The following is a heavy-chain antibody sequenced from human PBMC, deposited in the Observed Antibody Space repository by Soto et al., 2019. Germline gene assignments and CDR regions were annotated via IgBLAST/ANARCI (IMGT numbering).Heavy chain of an antibody. CDR1: GYSFTSYW. D-gene: IGHD3-3*01. V-gene: IGHV5-51*01. Sequence: GESLKSSFKGSGYSFTSYWIGWVRQMPGKGLEWMGIIYPGDSDTRYSPSFQGQVTISADKSISTAYLQWSSLKASDTAMDYCAIHHSLRFLEWLPDQIQADAFDILGQRTMVTVSS. J-gene: IGHJ3*02. CDR2: IYPGDSDT. CDR3: AIHHSLRFLEWLPDQIQADAFDI.